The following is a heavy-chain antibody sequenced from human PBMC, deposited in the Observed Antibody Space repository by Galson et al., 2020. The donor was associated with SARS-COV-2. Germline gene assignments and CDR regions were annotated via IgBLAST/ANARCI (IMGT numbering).Heavy chain of an antibody. J-gene: IGHJ4*02. CDR3: AKDTAGGYSSGFYYFNY. D-gene: IGHD6-19*01. V-gene: IGHV3-23*01. CDR1: GPSLSFDTYG. CDR2: ISGSGTTT. Sequence: GGSLRLSCAASGPSLSFDTYGMAWVRQAPGKGLEWVSAISGSGTTTYYADSVKGRFTISRDNSKNTLDLQLNSLRVEDTAVYFCAKDTAGGYSSGFYYFNYWGQGALVTVSS.